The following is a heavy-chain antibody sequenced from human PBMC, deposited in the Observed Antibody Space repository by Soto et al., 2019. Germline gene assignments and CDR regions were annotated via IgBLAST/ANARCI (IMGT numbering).Heavy chain of an antibody. Sequence: EVQLVESGGTLVKPGGSLRLSCEASGFSFSITWMNWVRQAPGKGLEWVGRIKHKDDGGTLDYAAPVKGRFTISRDDSTXTXXLQMNRLKTEDTAVYYCTPDVYKDISGFDPRTFDHWGQGTLVTVSS. CDR1: GFSFSITW. J-gene: IGHJ4*02. V-gene: IGHV3-15*07. D-gene: IGHD3-22*01. CDR3: TPDVYKDISGFDPRTFDH. CDR2: IKHKDDGGTL.